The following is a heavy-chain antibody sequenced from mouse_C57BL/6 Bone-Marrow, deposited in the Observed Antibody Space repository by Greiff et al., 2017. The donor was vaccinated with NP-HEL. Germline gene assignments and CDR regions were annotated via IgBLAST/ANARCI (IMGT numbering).Heavy chain of an antibody. CDR2: IDPSDSYT. V-gene: IGHV1-59*01. CDR3: ARSREGRQRYAMDY. CDR1: GYTFTSYW. D-gene: IGHD2-14*01. J-gene: IGHJ4*01. Sequence: QVQLQQPGAELVRPGTSVKLSCKASGYTFTSYWMHWVKQRPGQGLEWIGVIDPSDSYTNYNQKFKGKATLTVDTSSSTAYMQLSSLTSEDSAVYYCARSREGRQRYAMDYWGQGTSVTVSS.